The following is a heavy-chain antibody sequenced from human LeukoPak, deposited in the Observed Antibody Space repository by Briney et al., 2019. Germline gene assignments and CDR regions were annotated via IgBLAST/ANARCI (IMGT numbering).Heavy chain of an antibody. CDR3: AKGLYSSGWSFDY. D-gene: IGHD6-19*01. CDR1: GFTFSSYG. Sequence: GGSLRLPCAASGFTFSSYGMHWVRQAPGKGLEWVAFIRYDGSNKYYADSVKGRFTISRDNSKNTLYLQMNSLRAEDTAVYYCAKGLYSSGWSFDYWGQGTLVTVSS. J-gene: IGHJ4*02. V-gene: IGHV3-30*02. CDR2: IRYDGSNK.